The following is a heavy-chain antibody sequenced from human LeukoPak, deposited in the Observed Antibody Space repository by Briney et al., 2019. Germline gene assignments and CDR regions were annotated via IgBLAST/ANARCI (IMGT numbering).Heavy chain of an antibody. V-gene: IGHV1-18*01. Sequence: ASVKVSCKASGYTFTSYGISWVRQAPGQGLEWMGWISAYNGNTNYAQKLQGRVTMTRNTSISTAYMELSSLRSEDTAVYYCARARSGWSKYAFDIWGQGTMVTVSS. CDR3: ARARSGWSKYAFDI. J-gene: IGHJ3*02. CDR1: GYTFTSYG. D-gene: IGHD6-19*01. CDR2: ISAYNGNT.